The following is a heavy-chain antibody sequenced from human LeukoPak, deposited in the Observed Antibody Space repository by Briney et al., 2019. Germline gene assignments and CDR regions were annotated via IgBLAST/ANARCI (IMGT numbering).Heavy chain of an antibody. Sequence: VASVKVSCKASGYTFSSYDINWVRQATGQGLEWMGWMNPDSGNTGYAQKFQGRVTMTRNTSISTAYMELSSLRSEDTAVYYCARGSKVGVSGTSWLDPWGQGTLVTVSS. J-gene: IGHJ5*02. CDR1: GYTFSSYD. D-gene: IGHD1-1*01. V-gene: IGHV1-8*01. CDR2: MNPDSGNT. CDR3: ARGSKVGVSGTSWLDP.